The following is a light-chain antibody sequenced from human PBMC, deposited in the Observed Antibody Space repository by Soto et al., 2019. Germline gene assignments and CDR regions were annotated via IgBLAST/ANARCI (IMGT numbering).Light chain of an antibody. J-gene: IGLJ3*02. Sequence: QSALTQPASVSGSPGQSITISCTGTSSDVGGYNYVSWYQQHPGKAPKLMIYDVSNRPSGVSNRFSGSKSGNTASLTISGLHAEDEAEYYCSSYISSSTLVVFGGGTKLTVL. CDR1: SSDVGGYNY. CDR3: SSYISSSTLVV. CDR2: DVS. V-gene: IGLV2-14*01.